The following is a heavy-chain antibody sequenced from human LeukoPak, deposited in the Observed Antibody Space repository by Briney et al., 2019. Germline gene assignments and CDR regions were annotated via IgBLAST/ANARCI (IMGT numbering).Heavy chain of an antibody. Sequence: SVKVSCKASGGTFSSYPISWVRQAPGQGLEWMGRIIPILGIANYAQKFQGRVTITADKSTSTAYMELSSLRSEDTAVYYCARVSLIAARGTQYYFDYWGQGTLVTVSS. CDR1: GGTFSSYP. V-gene: IGHV1-69*04. D-gene: IGHD6-6*01. CDR3: ARVSLIAARGTQYYFDY. J-gene: IGHJ4*02. CDR2: IIPILGIA.